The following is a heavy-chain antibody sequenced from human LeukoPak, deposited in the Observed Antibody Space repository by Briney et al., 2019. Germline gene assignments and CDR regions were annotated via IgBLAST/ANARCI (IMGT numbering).Heavy chain of an antibody. Sequence: GGSLRLSCAASGFTFSSYGMSWIRQAPGKGLEWVSYISSSGSTIYYADSVKGRFTISRDNAKNSLYLQMNSLRAEDTAVYYCARGLYGSGTYLAFDIWGQGTMVTVSS. CDR2: ISSSGSTI. CDR3: ARGLYGSGTYLAFDI. V-gene: IGHV3-11*01. CDR1: GFTFSSYG. D-gene: IGHD3-10*01. J-gene: IGHJ3*02.